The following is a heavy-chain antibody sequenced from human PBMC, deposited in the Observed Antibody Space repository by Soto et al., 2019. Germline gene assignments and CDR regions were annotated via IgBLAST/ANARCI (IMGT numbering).Heavy chain of an antibody. CDR1: GFTFSSYG. Sequence: GGSLRLSCAASGFTFSSYGMHWVRQAPGKGLEWVAVISYDGSNKYYADSVKGRFTISRDNSKNTLYLQMNSLRAEDTAVYYCAKDGGLYSPYYYYMDVWGKGTTVTVSS. CDR2: ISYDGSNK. V-gene: IGHV3-30*18. CDR3: AKDGGLYSPYYYYMDV. D-gene: IGHD1-26*01. J-gene: IGHJ6*03.